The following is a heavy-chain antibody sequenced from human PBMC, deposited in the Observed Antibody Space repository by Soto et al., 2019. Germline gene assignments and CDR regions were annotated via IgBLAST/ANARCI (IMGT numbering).Heavy chain of an antibody. D-gene: IGHD6-13*01. V-gene: IGHV4-59*01. CDR1: CGSISSYY. CDR3: ARIAAAGVFS. J-gene: IGHJ4*02. Sequence: SETLSLTCTVSCGSISSYYWSWIRQPPGKGLEWIGYIYYSGSTSYNPSLKSRVTISVDTSKNQFSLKLSSVTAADTAVYYCARIAAAGVFSWGQGTLVTVSS. CDR2: IYYSGST.